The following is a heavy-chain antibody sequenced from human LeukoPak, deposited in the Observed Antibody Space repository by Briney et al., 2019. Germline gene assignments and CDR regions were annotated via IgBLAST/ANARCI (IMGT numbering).Heavy chain of an antibody. V-gene: IGHV3-30*02. CDR3: AKDHGFWSGFLF. CDR2: IRSDGNVT. J-gene: IGHJ4*02. D-gene: IGHD3-3*01. CDR1: GFLFRSNG. Sequence: PGGSLRLSREASGFLFRSNGMHWVRQAPGKGLEWVASIRSDGNVTKYLDSIKGRFTISRGNSKNILYLQLNDVRPDDTAVYFCAKDHGFWSGFLFWGQGTLVTVSS.